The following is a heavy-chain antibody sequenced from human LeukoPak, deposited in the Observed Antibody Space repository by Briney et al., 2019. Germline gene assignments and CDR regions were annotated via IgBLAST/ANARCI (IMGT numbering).Heavy chain of an antibody. D-gene: IGHD3-10*01. CDR1: GSSISSVYY. CDR3: ARMPTMETFHV. J-gene: IGHJ3*01. V-gene: IGHV4-38-2*01. CDR2: IYHSGST. Sequence: SEALSLTRAESGSSISSVYYWGWIRQPPGKGLEWFESIYHSGSTYYNPSLKSRVTISVDTSKNQFSLKLTSVTAADTAVYYCARMPTMETFHVWGQGTMVTVSS.